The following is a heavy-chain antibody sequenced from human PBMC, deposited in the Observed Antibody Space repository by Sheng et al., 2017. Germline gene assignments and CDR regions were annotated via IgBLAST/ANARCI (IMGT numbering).Heavy chain of an antibody. V-gene: IGHV3-30*04. CDR1: GFTFSSYA. D-gene: IGHD5-12*01. CDR2: ISYDGSNK. J-gene: IGHJ5*02. Sequence: QVQLEESGGGVVQPGRSLRLSCAASGFTFSSYAMHWVRQAPGKGLEWVAVISYDGSNKYYADSVKGRFTISRDNSKNTLYLQMNSLRAEDTAVYYCARGPSGYDFSFTWGQGTLVTVSS. CDR3: ARGPSGYDFSFT.